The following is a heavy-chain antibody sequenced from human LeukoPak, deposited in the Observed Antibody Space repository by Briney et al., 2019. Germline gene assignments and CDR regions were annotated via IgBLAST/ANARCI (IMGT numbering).Heavy chain of an antibody. J-gene: IGHJ3*02. CDR2: IYPGDSDT. V-gene: IGHV5-51*01. D-gene: IGHD3-9*01. Sequence: GESLKISCKGSGYSFTSYWIGWVRQMPGKGLEWMGIIYPGDSDTRYRPSLQGQVTISADKSISTAYLQWSSLKASDPGMYYCARRDLRYFDWLSPSGAFDIWGQGTMVTVSS. CDR1: GYSFTSYW. CDR3: ARRDLRYFDWLSPSGAFDI.